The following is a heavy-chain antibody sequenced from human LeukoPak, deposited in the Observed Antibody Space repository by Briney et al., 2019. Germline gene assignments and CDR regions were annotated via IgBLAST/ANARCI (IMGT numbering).Heavy chain of an antibody. CDR3: AREVGALRYFDY. CDR1: GGSISSNGYY. D-gene: IGHD1-26*01. V-gene: IGHV4-39*07. Sequence: SETLSLTCSVSGGSISSNGYYWGWIRQPPGKGLEWIGSIYYTGSTFDNPSLKSRVTISVDRSKNQFSLKLSSVTAADTAVYYCAREVGALRYFDYWGQGTLVTVSS. J-gene: IGHJ4*02. CDR2: IYYTGST.